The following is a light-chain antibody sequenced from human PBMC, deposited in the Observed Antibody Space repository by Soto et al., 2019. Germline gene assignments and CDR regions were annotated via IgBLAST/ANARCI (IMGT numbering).Light chain of an antibody. CDR1: QSVSSSY. J-gene: IGKJ2*01. Sequence: EIVLTQSPGTLSLSPGERATLSCRASQSVSSSYLAWYQQKPGQAPRLLIYGASSRATGIPDRFSGSGSGTDFTLTISILEPEDFAVYYCQQYGSSPAGYTFGQGTKLEIK. CDR3: QQYGSSPAGYT. CDR2: GAS. V-gene: IGKV3-20*01.